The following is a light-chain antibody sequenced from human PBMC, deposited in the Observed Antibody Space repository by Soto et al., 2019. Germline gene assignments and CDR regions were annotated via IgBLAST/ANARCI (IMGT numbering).Light chain of an antibody. J-gene: IGKJ1*01. V-gene: IGKV1-39*01. CDR3: QQSYSTWWT. CDR2: AAS. CDR1: QSISTY. Sequence: DIQMTQSPSSLSASVGDRVTITCRASQSISTYLNWYQQKPGKAPNLLIYAASSLQSGVPSRFSGSGSGTDFTLTISSLQPEDFATYYCQQSYSTWWTFGQGTKGDIK.